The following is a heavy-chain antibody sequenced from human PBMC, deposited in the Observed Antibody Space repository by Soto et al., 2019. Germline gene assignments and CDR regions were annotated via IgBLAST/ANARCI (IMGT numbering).Heavy chain of an antibody. CDR1: GGSISSYY. CDR2: IFYSGST. J-gene: IGHJ5*01. V-gene: IGHV4-59*01. Sequence: QVQLQESGPGLVKPSETLSLTCTVSGGSISSYYWSWIRQPPGKGLEWIGFIFYSGSTSYNPSLTSRLPISVDTSEYQFSLKLNSVTAADTAVYYCASMIGDPVLSFDSWGQGTLVAVSS. CDR3: ASMIGDPVLSFDS. D-gene: IGHD3-10*02.